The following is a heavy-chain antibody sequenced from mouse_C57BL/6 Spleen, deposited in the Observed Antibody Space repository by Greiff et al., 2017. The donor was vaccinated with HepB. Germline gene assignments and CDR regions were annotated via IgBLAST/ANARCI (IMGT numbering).Heavy chain of an antibody. Sequence: VQLQESGPGLVQPSQSLSITCTVSGFSLTSYGVHWVRQSPGKGLEWLGVIWSGGSTDYNAAFISRLSISKDNSKSQVFFKMNSLQADDTAIYYCASPSYYYGSSLSWFAYWGQGTLVTVSA. V-gene: IGHV2-2*01. CDR3: ASPSYYYGSSLSWFAY. CDR2: IWSGGST. D-gene: IGHD1-1*01. J-gene: IGHJ3*01. CDR1: GFSLTSYG.